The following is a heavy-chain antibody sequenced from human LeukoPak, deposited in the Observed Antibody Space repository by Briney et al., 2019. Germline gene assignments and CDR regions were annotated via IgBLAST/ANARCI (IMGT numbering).Heavy chain of an antibody. J-gene: IGHJ3*02. CDR2: IYYSGST. V-gene: IGHV4-59*01. CDR3: ARENHYYGSGSYYTDAFDI. Sequence: SETLSLTCTVSGGSISSYYWSWIRQPPGKGLEWIGYIYYSGSTNYNPSLKSRVTISVDTSKNQFSLKLSSVTAADTAVYYCARENHYYGSGSYYTDAFDIWGQGTMVTVSS. CDR1: GGSISSYY. D-gene: IGHD3-10*01.